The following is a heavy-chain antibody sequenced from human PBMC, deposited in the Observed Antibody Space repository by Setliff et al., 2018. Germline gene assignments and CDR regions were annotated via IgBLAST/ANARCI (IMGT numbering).Heavy chain of an antibody. CDR3: ARDIQDRTVASDY. Sequence: PSETLSLTCTVSGGSISSHYWSWIRQPPGKGLEWIGSIYYSGSTNYNPSLKSRVTISVDTSKNQFSLKLSSVTAADTAVYYCARDIQDRTVASDYWGQGTLVTVSS. CDR1: GGSISSHY. J-gene: IGHJ4*02. D-gene: IGHD4-17*01. V-gene: IGHV4-59*11. CDR2: IYYSGST.